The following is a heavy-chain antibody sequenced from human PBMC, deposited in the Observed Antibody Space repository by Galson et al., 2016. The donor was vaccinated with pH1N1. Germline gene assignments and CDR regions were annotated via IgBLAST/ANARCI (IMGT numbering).Heavy chain of an antibody. CDR2: IKQDGSEK. CDR1: GFTFSTYW. CDR3: AKGGLAPGDY. Sequence: SLRLSCAASGFTFSTYWMHWVRQAPGKGLEWVANIKQDGSEKYYLDSVKGRFTISRDNAKESLFLQMNSRSAEDTAGYYCAKGGLAPGDYWGQGTLVTVSS. J-gene: IGHJ4*02. D-gene: IGHD6-19*01. V-gene: IGHV3-7*01.